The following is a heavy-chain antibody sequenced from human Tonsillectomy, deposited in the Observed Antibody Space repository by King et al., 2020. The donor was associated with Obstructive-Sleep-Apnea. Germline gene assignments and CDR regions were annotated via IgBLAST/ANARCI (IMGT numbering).Heavy chain of an antibody. V-gene: IGHV5-10-1*03. CDR3: ARIRDYDILTGYYNDALQL. Sequence: VQLVESGAEVKKPGESLRISCKGSGYSFTSYWISWVRQMPGKGLEWMGRIDPSDSYINYSPSFQGHVTISADKSISTAYLQWRSLKASDSAMYYCARIRDYDILTGYYNDALQLWGQGTTVTVSS. J-gene: IGHJ3*01. D-gene: IGHD3-9*01. CDR2: IDPSDSYI. CDR1: GYSFTSYW.